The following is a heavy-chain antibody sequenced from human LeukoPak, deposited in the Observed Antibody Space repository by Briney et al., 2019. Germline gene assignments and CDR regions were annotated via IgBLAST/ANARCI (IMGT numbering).Heavy chain of an antibody. CDR1: GFTFSSYG. V-gene: IGHV3-23*01. CDR2: VGGGDAT. D-gene: IGHD5-12*01. Sequence: GGSLRLSCAASGFTFSSYGMHWVRQAPGKGLEWVSTVGGGDATFYTDSVKGRFTISRDDSKNTVSLQMNSLRLEDTAVYYCAKDSWSRNGIYDPFDIWGQGTMVTVSS. CDR3: AKDSWSRNGIYDPFDI. J-gene: IGHJ3*02.